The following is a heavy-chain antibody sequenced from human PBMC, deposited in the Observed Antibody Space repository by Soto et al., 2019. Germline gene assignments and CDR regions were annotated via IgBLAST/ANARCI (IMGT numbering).Heavy chain of an antibody. Sequence: SETLSLTCSVSGGSIITSSYWAWIRQPPGKGLEWIGSIYYSGSTYYNPSLKSRVTIFVDTSQSQFSLILGSVTAADTAVYYCARHDWARFYGLDVWGQGTTVTVSS. V-gene: IGHV4-39*01. CDR3: ARHDWARFYGLDV. J-gene: IGHJ6*02. CDR1: GGSIITSSY. D-gene: IGHD2-21*01. CDR2: IYYSGST.